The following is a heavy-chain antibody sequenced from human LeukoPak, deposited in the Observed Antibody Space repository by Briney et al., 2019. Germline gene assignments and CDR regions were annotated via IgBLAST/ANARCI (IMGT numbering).Heavy chain of an antibody. CDR3: ARAYDSSGYYSYNWFDP. Sequence: GESLKISCKGSGYSYTSYWIGWVRQMPGKGLEWMGIIYPGDSDTRYSPSFQGQVTISADKSISTAYLQWSSLKASDTAMYYCARAYDSSGYYSYNWFDPWGQGTLVTVSS. D-gene: IGHD3-22*01. J-gene: IGHJ5*02. CDR1: GYSYTSYW. CDR2: IYPGDSDT. V-gene: IGHV5-51*01.